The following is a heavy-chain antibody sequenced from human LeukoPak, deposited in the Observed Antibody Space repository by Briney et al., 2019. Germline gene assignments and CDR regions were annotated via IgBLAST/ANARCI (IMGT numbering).Heavy chain of an antibody. D-gene: IGHD5-24*01. CDR3: ARGATRAGHDMDV. Sequence: SSETLSLTCAVYGGSFSGYYWSWIRQPPGKGLEWIGEINHSGSTNYNPSLKSRVTISVDTSKNQFSLKLSSVTAADTAVYYCARGATRAGHDMDVWGQGTTVTVSS. CDR2: INHSGST. CDR1: GGSFSGYY. V-gene: IGHV4-34*01. J-gene: IGHJ6*02.